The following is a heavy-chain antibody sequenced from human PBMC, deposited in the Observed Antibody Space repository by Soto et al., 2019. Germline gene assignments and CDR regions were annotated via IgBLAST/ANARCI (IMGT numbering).Heavy chain of an antibody. CDR2: IYASGST. V-gene: IGHV4-4*07. CDR3: ARGGMVIIPTATAFDY. J-gene: IGHJ4*02. D-gene: IGHD2-2*01. CDR1: GGSISTYY. Sequence: SETLSLTCTVSGGSISTYYWSWIRQPAGKGLEWIGRIYASGSTNYNPSLRSRVTMSVATSKNQFSLKLSSVTAADTAVYYCARGGMVIIPTATAFDYWGQGTLVTVSS.